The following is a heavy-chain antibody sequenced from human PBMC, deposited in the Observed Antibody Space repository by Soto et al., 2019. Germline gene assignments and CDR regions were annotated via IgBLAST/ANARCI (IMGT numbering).Heavy chain of an antibody. CDR1: GNSISSGDYY. J-gene: IGHJ4*02. Sequence: SETLSLTCTVSGNSISSGDYYWSWIRQPPGKGLEWIGYIYYSGSTNYNPSLKSRVTISVDTSKNQFSLKLSSVTAADTAVYYCARAPYSSGWSFDYWGQGTLVTVSS. CDR3: ARAPYSSGWSFDY. CDR2: IYYSGST. V-gene: IGHV4-61*08. D-gene: IGHD6-19*01.